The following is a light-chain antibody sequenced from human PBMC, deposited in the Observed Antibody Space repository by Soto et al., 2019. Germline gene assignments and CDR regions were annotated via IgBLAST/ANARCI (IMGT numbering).Light chain of an antibody. J-gene: IGLJ3*02. Sequence: QSALTQPASVSGSPRQAVTISCTGTSSDVGSYNLVSWYQQHPGKAPKFIIYEGTKRPAGVSIRFSGSKSDNTASLTISGLQTGDEADCYCCSYAGNSTWVFGGGTKRTVL. V-gene: IGLV2-23*01. CDR2: EGT. CDR1: SSDVGSYNL. CDR3: CSYAGNSTWV.